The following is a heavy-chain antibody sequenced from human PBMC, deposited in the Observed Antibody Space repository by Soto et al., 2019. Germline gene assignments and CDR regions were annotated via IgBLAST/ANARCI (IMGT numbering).Heavy chain of an antibody. CDR3: ARESLWFGELLSYFDY. CDR2: IVVGSGNT. Sequence: ASVKVSCKASGFTFTNSAVQWVRQARGQRLEWIGWIVVGSGNTNYAQKFQERVTITRDMSTSTAYMELSSLRSEDTAVYYCARESLWFGELLSYFDYWGQGALVTSP. V-gene: IGHV1-58*01. D-gene: IGHD3-10*01. CDR1: GFTFTNSA. J-gene: IGHJ4*02.